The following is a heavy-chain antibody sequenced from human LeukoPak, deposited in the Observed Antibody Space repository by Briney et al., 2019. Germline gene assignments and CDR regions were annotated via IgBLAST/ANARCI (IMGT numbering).Heavy chain of an antibody. D-gene: IGHD2-2*01. CDR1: GFTFSSYA. Sequence: GGSLRLSCAASGFTFSSYAMSWVRQAPGKGLEWVSTISGSGDSTYYADSVKGRFTISRDNSKNTLHLQMNSLRAEDTAVYYCAKGGTRYCSRTSCLYYFDYWGQGTLVTVSS. CDR2: ISGSGDST. V-gene: IGHV3-23*01. CDR3: AKGGTRYCSRTSCLYYFDY. J-gene: IGHJ4*02.